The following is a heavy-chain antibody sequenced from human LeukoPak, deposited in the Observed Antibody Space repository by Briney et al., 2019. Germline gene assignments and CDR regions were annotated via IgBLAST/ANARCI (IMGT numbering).Heavy chain of an antibody. CDR1: GGSISSYY. J-gene: IGHJ5*02. CDR3: ARAGGSGSYYNHNWFDP. CDR2: IYYSGST. D-gene: IGHD3-10*01. Sequence: KPSETLSLTCTVSGGSISSYYWSWIRQPPGKGLEWIGHIYYSGSTNYNPSLKSRVTISVDTSKNQFSLKLSSVTAADTAVYYCARAGGSGSYYNHNWFDPWGQGTLVTVSS. V-gene: IGHV4-59*01.